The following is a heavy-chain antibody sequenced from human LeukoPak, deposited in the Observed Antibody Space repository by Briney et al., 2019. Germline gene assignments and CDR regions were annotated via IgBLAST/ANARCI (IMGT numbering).Heavy chain of an antibody. CDR2: INHSGST. CDR3: ARGGRYCTNGVCYMRFDP. J-gene: IGHJ5*02. V-gene: IGHV4-34*01. CDR1: GGSFSGYY. Sequence: SETLSLTCAVYGGSFSGYYWSWIRQPPGKGLEGIGEINHSGSTNYNPSLKSRVTISVDTSKNQFSLKLSSVTAADTAVYYCARGGRYCTNGVCYMRFDPWGQGTLVTVSS. D-gene: IGHD2-8*01.